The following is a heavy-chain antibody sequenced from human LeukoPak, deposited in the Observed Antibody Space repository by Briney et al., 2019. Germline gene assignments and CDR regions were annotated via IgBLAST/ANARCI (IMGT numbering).Heavy chain of an antibody. CDR3: ARHQGVATVTYYYYYYGMDV. V-gene: IGHV4-34*01. J-gene: IGHJ6*02. CDR1: GGSFSGYY. CDR2: INHSGST. Sequence: PSETLSLTCAVYGGSFSGYYWSWIRQPPGKGLEWIGEINHSGSTNYNPSLKSRVTISVDTSKNQFSLKLSSVTAADTAVYYCARHQGVATVTYYYYYYGMDVWGQGTTVTVSS. D-gene: IGHD4-17*01.